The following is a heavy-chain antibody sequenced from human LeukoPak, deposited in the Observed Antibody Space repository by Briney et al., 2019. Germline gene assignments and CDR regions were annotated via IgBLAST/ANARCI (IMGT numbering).Heavy chain of an antibody. CDR1: VGSFGGYY. J-gene: IGHJ3*02. CDR2: INHSGST. V-gene: IGHV4-34*01. CDR3: ARGPYYYGSGNAFDI. D-gene: IGHD3-10*01. Sequence: SETLSLTCAVYVGSFGGYYWSWIPQPPGKGLEWIGEINHSGSTNYNPSLKSRVTISVDTSKNQFSLKLSSVTAADTAVYYCARGPYYYGSGNAFDIWGQGTMVTVSS.